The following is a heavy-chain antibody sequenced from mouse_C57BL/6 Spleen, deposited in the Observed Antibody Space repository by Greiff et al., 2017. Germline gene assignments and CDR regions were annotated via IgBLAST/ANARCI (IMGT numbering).Heavy chain of an antibody. D-gene: IGHD1-1*01. V-gene: IGHV5-6*01. CDR2: ISSGGSYT. J-gene: IGHJ2*01. Sequence: EVMLVESGGDLVKPGGSLKLSCAASGFTFSSYGMSWVRQTPDKRLEWVATISSGGSYTYYPDSVKGRFTISRDNAKNTLYLQMSSLKSEDTAMYYCARHRTTVVGGYYFDYWGQGTTLTVSS. CDR3: ARHRTTVVGGYYFDY. CDR1: GFTFSSYG.